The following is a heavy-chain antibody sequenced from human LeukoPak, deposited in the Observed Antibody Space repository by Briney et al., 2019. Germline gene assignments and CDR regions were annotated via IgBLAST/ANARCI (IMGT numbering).Heavy chain of an antibody. V-gene: IGHV1-2*02. J-gene: IGHJ4*02. CDR2: INPNTGGT. Sequence: ASVKVSCKASGYTFTGYYMHWVRQAPGQGLEWMGWINPNTGGTNYAQKFQGRVTMTRDTSINTAYMELSRLRSDDTAVYYCARLEACTSTSCYIPDDYWGQGTLVTVSS. CDR1: GYTFTGYY. CDR3: ARLEACTSTSCYIPDDY. D-gene: IGHD2-2*02.